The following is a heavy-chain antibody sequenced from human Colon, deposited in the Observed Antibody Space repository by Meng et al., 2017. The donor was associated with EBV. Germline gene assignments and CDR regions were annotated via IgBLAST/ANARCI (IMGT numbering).Heavy chain of an antibody. CDR2: IYHGGNT. J-gene: IGHJ4*02. V-gene: IGHV4-4*02. D-gene: IGHD5-24*01. CDR3: ARGNAYNAPSFDY. Sequence: GQLKESGPRLVAPSGTLSLPCAVCGASNSSNTWWSWVRPPPGKGLEWIGEIYHGGNTNYNPSLKSRVTISVDRSNDQFSLSLSSVTAADTAVYYCARGNAYNAPSFDYWGQGTLVTVSS. CDR1: GASNSSNTW.